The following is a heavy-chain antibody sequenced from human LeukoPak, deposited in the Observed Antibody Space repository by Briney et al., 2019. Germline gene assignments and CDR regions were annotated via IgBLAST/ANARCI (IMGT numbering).Heavy chain of an antibody. CDR3: AREIRYFDWLFQRHDAFDI. V-gene: IGHV4-34*01. CDR2: INHSGST. J-gene: IGHJ3*02. CDR1: GFSFSGYY. D-gene: IGHD3-9*01. Sequence: TSETLSLTCAVYGFSFSGYYWSWIRQAPGKGLEWIGEINHSGSTNYNPSLKSRVTISVDTSKNQFSPKLSSVTAADTAVYYCAREIRYFDWLFQRHDAFDIWGQGTMVTVSS.